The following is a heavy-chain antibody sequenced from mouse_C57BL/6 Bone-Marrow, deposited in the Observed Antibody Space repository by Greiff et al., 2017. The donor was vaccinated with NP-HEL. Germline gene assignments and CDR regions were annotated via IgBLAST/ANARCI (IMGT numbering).Heavy chain of an antibody. J-gene: IGHJ4*01. Sequence: EVKLVESGGGLVKPGGSLKLSCAASGFTFSSYAMSWVRQTPEKRLEWVATISDGGSYTYYPDNVQGRFTISRDNAKNNLYLQMSHLKSEDTAMYYCARGDGYWGQGTSVTVSS. V-gene: IGHV5-4*03. CDR3: ARGDGY. CDR2: ISDGGSYT. D-gene: IGHD2-3*01. CDR1: GFTFSSYA.